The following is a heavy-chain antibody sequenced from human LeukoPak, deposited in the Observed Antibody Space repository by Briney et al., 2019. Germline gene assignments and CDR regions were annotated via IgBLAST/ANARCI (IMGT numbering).Heavy chain of an antibody. CDR1: GFTFSAYA. J-gene: IGHJ3*02. CDR3: ARDPNGDYIGAFDM. D-gene: IGHD4-17*01. CDR2: IRGGGGSA. V-gene: IGHV3-23*01. Sequence: GGSLRLSCTASGFTFSAYAMMWVRQAPGKGPEWVSAIRGGGGSAFYADSVKGRFTISRDNSEYMLFLQMNSLRAEDTAVYYCARDPNGDYIGAFDMWGPGTMVTVSS.